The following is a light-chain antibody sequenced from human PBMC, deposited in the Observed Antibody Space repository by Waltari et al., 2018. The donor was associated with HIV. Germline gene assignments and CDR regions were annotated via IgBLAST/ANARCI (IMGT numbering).Light chain of an antibody. CDR2: AAS. CDR3: QKVDNVPFT. Sequence: DIQMTHAPSSLSTSVGARFTVTCRASQGISNYLAWYQQKPGKGPKLLIYAASTLFSGVPSRFSGSGSGTDFTLTISSLQPEDVSTYYCQKVDNVPFTFGPGTRVDIK. V-gene: IGKV1-27*01. CDR1: QGISNY. J-gene: IGKJ3*01.